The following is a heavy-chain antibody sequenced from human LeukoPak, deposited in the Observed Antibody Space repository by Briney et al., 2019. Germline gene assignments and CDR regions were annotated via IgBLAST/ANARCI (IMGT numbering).Heavy chain of an antibody. Sequence: PSETLSLTCTVSGGSIRGYYWSWIRQPPGKGLEWIGYIYYSGSTNYNPSLKSRVTISVDTSKNQFSLKLSSVTAADTAVYYCARHGPLWFGELWSYYYGMDVWGQGTTVTVSS. V-gene: IGHV4-59*08. J-gene: IGHJ6*02. CDR2: IYYSGST. D-gene: IGHD3-10*01. CDR1: GGSIRGYY. CDR3: ARHGPLWFGELWSYYYGMDV.